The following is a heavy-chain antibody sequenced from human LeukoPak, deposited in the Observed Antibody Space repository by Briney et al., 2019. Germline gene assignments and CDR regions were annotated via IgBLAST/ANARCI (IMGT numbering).Heavy chain of an antibody. CDR3: ARHIPQWLGPDSFDI. J-gene: IGHJ3*02. CDR1: GGSFTSKADY. Sequence: WETLSLTCTVSGGSFTSKADYWGWIRQPPGKGLEWIGSIYNTGSTSYNPSLKSRVTISVDTSKNQFSLKLNSVTAADTAVFYCARHIPQWLGPDSFDIWGQGTMVTVSS. D-gene: IGHD6-19*01. CDR2: IYNTGST. V-gene: IGHV4-39*01.